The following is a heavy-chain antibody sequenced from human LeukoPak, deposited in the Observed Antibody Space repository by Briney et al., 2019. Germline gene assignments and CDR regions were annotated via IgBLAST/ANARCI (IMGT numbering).Heavy chain of an antibody. CDR3: AKIRRTRSWYDQGDY. CDR2: ISSSGSTI. Sequence: GGSLRLSCAASGFTFSDYYMSWIRQAPGKWLEWVSYISSSGSTIYYADSVKGRFTISRDNAKNSLYLQMDSLRAEDTAVYYCAKIRRTRSWYDQGDYWGQGTLVTVSS. D-gene: IGHD6-13*01. CDR1: GFTFSDYY. V-gene: IGHV3-11*01. J-gene: IGHJ4*02.